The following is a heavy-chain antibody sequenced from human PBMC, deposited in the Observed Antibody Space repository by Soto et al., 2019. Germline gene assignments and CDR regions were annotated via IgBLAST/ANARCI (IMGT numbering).Heavy chain of an antibody. V-gene: IGHV3-21*01. CDR1: GFTFSSYS. CDR3: AREGTLYSSSHFDY. D-gene: IGHD6-6*01. J-gene: IGHJ4*02. CDR2: ISSSSSYI. Sequence: GGSLRLSCAAPGFTFSSYSMNWVRQAPGKGLEWVSSISSSSSYIYYADSVKGRFTISRDNAKNSLYLQMNSLRAEDTAVYYCAREGTLYSSSHFDYWGQGTLVTVSS.